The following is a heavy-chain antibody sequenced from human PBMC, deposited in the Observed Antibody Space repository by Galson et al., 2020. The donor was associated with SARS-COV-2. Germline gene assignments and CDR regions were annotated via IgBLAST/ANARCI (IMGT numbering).Heavy chain of an antibody. V-gene: IGHV3-11*06. J-gene: IGHJ4*02. Sequence: TGGSLSLSCAASGLTFSDYSMSWIRQAPGKGLEWFSYISSSSSSTNSADSVKGRFTISRDNAKNSLYLQINSLRAEDTAVYYCARDEGWGSSGWSFDYWGQGTLVTVSS. D-gene: IGHD6-19*01. CDR2: ISSSSSST. CDR1: GLTFSDYS. CDR3: ARDEGWGSSGWSFDY.